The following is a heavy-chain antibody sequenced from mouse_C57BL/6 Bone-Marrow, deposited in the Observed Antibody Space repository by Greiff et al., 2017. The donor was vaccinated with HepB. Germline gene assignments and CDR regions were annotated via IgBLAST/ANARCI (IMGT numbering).Heavy chain of an antibody. V-gene: IGHV1-64*01. Sequence: QVQLKQPGAELVKPGASVKLSCKASGYTFTSYWVHWVKQRPGQGLEWIGMIHPNSGSTNYNEKFKSKATLTVDKSSSTAYMQLSSLTSEDSAVYYGARDDTVVAPPSWGQGTLVTVSA. CDR2: IHPNSGST. CDR1: GYTFTSYW. CDR3: ARDDTVVAPPS. D-gene: IGHD1-1*01. J-gene: IGHJ3*01.